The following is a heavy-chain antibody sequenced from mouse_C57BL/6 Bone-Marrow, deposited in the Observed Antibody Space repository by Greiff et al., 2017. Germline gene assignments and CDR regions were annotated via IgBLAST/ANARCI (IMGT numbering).Heavy chain of an antibody. Sequence: QVQLKQPGAELVKPGASVKLPCKASGYTFTSYWMQWVKQRPGQGLEWIGEIDPSDSYTNYNQKFKGKATLTVDTSSSTAYMQLSSLTSEDSAVYYCARSTGYVDYFDYWGQGTTLTVSS. D-gene: IGHD3-2*02. CDR1: GYTFTSYW. J-gene: IGHJ2*01. CDR3: ARSTGYVDYFDY. CDR2: IDPSDSYT. V-gene: IGHV1-50*01.